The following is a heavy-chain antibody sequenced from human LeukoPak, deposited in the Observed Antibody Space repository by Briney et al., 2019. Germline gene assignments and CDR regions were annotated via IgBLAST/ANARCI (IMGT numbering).Heavy chain of an antibody. Sequence: ASVKVSCKVSGYTLTELSMHWVRQAPGKGLEWMGGFDPEDGETIYAQKFQGRVTMTEDTSTDTAYMELSSLRSEDTAVYYCATASDSIYYYGSGSYQNWGQGTLVTVSS. CDR1: GYTLTELS. J-gene: IGHJ4*02. V-gene: IGHV1-24*01. CDR3: ATASDSIYYYGSGSYQN. D-gene: IGHD3-10*01. CDR2: FDPEDGET.